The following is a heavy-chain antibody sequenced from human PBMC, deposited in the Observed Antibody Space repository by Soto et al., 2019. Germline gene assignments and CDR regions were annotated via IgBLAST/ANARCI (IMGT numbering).Heavy chain of an antibody. CDR2: ISYDGSNK. D-gene: IGHD2-8*01. CDR1: GFTFSSYA. CDR3: ARPSRYCTNGVCYGDNAFDI. V-gene: IGHV3-30-3*01. J-gene: IGHJ3*02. Sequence: GGSLRLSCAASGFTFSSYAMHWVRQAPGKGLEWVAVISYDGSNKYYADSVKGRFTISRDNSKNTLYLQMNSPRAEDTAVYYCARPSRYCTNGVCYGDNAFDIWGQGTMVTVSS.